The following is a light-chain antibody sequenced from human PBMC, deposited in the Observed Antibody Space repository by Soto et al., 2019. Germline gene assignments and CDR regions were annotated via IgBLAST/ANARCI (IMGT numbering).Light chain of an antibody. CDR1: QSVSSSY. V-gene: IGKV3-20*01. J-gene: IGKJ3*01. CDR3: QQYGSSPRFT. Sequence: EIVLTQSPGTLSLSPGERATLSCRASQSVSSSYLAWYQQKPGQAPRLLIYGASSRATGIPDRFSGSGSGTDFPSNNRRMGPEDFSGFYCQQYGSSPRFTFGPGTKVDIK. CDR2: GAS.